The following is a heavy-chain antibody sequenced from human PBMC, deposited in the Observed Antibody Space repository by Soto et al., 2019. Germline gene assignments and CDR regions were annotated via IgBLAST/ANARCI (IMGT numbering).Heavy chain of an antibody. CDR1: GSDITTYY. D-gene: IGHD3-9*01. CDR2: IYDTGST. Sequence: QVQLQESGPGLVKPSETLSLTCTVSGSDITTYYWSWLRQSPGKGLEWIGHIYDTGSTTYNPSLKSRVTSSVDTSNKQFSLRLTSVTAADTAVYYCARCPIDHNWFDPWGQGTLVTVSS. J-gene: IGHJ5*02. V-gene: IGHV4-59*01. CDR3: ARCPIDHNWFDP.